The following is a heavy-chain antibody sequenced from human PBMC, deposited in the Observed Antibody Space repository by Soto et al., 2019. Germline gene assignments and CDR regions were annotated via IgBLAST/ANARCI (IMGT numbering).Heavy chain of an antibody. CDR1: GGSISSGGYY. J-gene: IGHJ3*02. D-gene: IGHD2-2*01. V-gene: IGHV4-31*03. Sequence: SETLSLTCTVSGGSISSGGYYWSWILHHPGKGLEWIGYIYYSGSTYYNPSLKSRVTISVDTSKNQFSLKLSSVTAADTAVYYCARGIKVVVPAAIGAAAFDIWGQGTMVTVSS. CDR2: IYYSGST. CDR3: ARGIKVVVPAAIGAAAFDI.